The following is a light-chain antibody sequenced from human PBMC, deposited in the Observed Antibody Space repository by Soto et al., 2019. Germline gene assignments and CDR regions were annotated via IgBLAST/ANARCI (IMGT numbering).Light chain of an antibody. V-gene: IGKV3-15*01. Sequence: EVVMTQSPDTLSVSPGESATLSCRARQSISNNLAWYQQKPGQAPRLLIYGASTRTTGIPARFSGSGSGTEFTLTISSLQSEDFAVYYCQQYNNWPYTFAQGTKLVI. CDR2: GAS. CDR1: QSISNN. CDR3: QQYNNWPYT. J-gene: IGKJ2*01.